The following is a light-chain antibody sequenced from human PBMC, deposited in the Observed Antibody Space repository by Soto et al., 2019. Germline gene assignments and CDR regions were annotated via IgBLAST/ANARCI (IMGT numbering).Light chain of an antibody. CDR3: QQYFNTPHS. V-gene: IGKV4-1*01. CDR1: QSVFSNSKNKNY. CDR2: WAS. J-gene: IGKJ2*01. Sequence: IVMTQSPDSLAVSLGERATINCKSSQSVFSNSKNKNYFAWYQQKPGQPPKLLIYWASTRESGVPDRFSGSGSVTDFTLTISSLQAEDVAVYYCQQYFNTPHSFGQGTKLAIK.